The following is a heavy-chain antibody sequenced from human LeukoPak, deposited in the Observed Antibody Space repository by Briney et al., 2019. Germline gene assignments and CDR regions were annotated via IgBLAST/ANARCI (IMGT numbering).Heavy chain of an antibody. Sequence: PGGSLRLSCAASGFTFSSYWMNWARQAPGKGLEWVASINHNGNVNYYVDSVKGRFTISRDNAKNSLYLQMHSLRAEDTAVYYCATEGAHHELGPVPQHFDYWGQGTLVTVSS. D-gene: IGHD1-26*01. CDR1: GFTFSSYW. J-gene: IGHJ4*02. V-gene: IGHV3-7*01. CDR3: ATEGAHHELGPVPQHFDY. CDR2: INHNGNVN.